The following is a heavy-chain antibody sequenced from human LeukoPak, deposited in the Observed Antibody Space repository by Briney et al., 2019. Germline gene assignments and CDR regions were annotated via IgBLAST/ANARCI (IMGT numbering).Heavy chain of an antibody. CDR2: MSGSGDNT. Sequence: PGGSLRLSCAASGFTFSSYAMSWVRQAPGKGLEWVSAMSGSGDNTYYADSVKGRFTISRDNSKNTLYLQMRSLRAEDTAVYYCAKVWGRWPQLMNEYYYYGLDVWGQGTTVTVSS. V-gene: IGHV3-23*01. CDR1: GFTFSSYA. CDR3: AKVWGRWPQLMNEYYYYGLDV. D-gene: IGHD5-24*01. J-gene: IGHJ6*02.